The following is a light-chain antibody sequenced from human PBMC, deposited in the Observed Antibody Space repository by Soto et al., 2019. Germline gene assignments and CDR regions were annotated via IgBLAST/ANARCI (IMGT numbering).Light chain of an antibody. Sequence: DIQMTQSPSSLSASMGDRVTITCRASQEISNYLAWYQQKPGKVPKLLISGASTLQSGVPSRFSGSGSGTDFTLTISSLQPEDFATYYCLQDYNYPLTFGGGTKVDIK. V-gene: IGKV1-27*01. J-gene: IGKJ4*01. CDR1: QEISNY. CDR2: GAS. CDR3: LQDYNYPLT.